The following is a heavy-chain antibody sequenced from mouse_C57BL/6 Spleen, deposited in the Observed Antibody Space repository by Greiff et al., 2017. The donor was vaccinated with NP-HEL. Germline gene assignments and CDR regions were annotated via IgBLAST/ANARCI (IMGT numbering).Heavy chain of an antibody. Sequence: EVKLMESGGGLVKPGGSLKLSCAASGFTFSSYAMSWVRQTPEKRLEWVATISDGGSYTYYPDNVKGRFTISRDNAKNNLYLQMSHLKSEDTAMYYCARDSNWDVAYWGQGTLVTVSA. V-gene: IGHV5-4*01. J-gene: IGHJ3*01. D-gene: IGHD4-1*01. CDR1: GFTFSSYA. CDR3: ARDSNWDVAY. CDR2: ISDGGSYT.